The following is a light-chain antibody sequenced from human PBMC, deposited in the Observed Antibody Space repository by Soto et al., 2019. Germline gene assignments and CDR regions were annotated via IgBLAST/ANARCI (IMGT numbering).Light chain of an antibody. CDR1: QSVSNNY. CDR3: HQEYASPRT. V-gene: IGKV3-20*01. J-gene: IGKJ1*01. Sequence: EVVLTQSPGTLSLSPRERATLSCRASQSVSNNYLAWYQHKPGQDPRLLISGASNMAPGIPDRFSGSRSGPDYTLNISRLEPADIAGYYCHQEYASPRTFGQWTLVEVK. CDR2: GAS.